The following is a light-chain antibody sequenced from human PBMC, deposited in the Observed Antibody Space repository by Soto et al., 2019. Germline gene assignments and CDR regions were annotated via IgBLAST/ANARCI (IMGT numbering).Light chain of an antibody. V-gene: IGKV1-39*01. CDR2: TTS. J-gene: IGKJ1*01. Sequence: DVQMTHSASSLSASVLYRATFTCRSSQSISYYLNWYQQKPGRAPRLLIYTTSSLQSGVPSKFSGSASGTDFTLTISSLQPEDFATYYCQQSYTTPWTFGQGTKVDIK. CDR1: QSISYY. CDR3: QQSYTTPWT.